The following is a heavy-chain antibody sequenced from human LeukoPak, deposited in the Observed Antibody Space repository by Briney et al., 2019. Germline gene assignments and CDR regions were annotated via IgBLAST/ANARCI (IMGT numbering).Heavy chain of an antibody. CDR2: ISGSGGST. V-gene: IGHV3-23*01. D-gene: IGHD3-16*02. Sequence: GGSLRLSCAASGFTFSSYAMSWVRQAPGKGLEWVSAISGSGGSTYYADSVKGRFTISRDNSKNTLYLQMSSLRAEDTAVYYCVKFIPLYNWFDPWGQGTLVTVSS. CDR3: VKFIPLYNWFDP. CDR1: GFTFSSYA. J-gene: IGHJ5*02.